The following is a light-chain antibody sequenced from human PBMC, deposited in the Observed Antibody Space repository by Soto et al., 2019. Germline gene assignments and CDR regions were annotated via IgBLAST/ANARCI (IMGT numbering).Light chain of an antibody. CDR1: QNISPY. CDR2: ATF. J-gene: IGKJ1*01. CDR3: QQSYRSSVT. Sequence: IQMTQSPSSLSASVGYRFSITCRASQNISPYLNWYQQKXGKAPKLLIYATFNLESGVPSRFSGSESGTNFTLTITSLQPEDFATYYCQQSYRSSVTFGQGTKVDIK. V-gene: IGKV1-39*01.